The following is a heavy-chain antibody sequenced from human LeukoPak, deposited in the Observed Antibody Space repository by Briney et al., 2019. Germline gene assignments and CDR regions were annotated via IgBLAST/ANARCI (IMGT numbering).Heavy chain of an antibody. J-gene: IGHJ4*02. V-gene: IGHV3-7*01. CDR1: GFTFSSHW. Sequence: GGSLRLSCAASGFTFSSHWMSWVRQAPGKGLECVAKIKEDGSEKYYVDSVKGRFTISRDNAKNSLYLQMNSLRAEDTAVYYCARAAVAGTFDYWGQGTLVTVSS. CDR3: ARAAVAGTFDY. CDR2: IKEDGSEK. D-gene: IGHD6-19*01.